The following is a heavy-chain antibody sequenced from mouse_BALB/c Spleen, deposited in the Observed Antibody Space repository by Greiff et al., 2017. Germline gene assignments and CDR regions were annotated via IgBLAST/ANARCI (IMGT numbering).Heavy chain of an antibody. CDR1: GYSITSGYY. CDR3: ARGPGGYYFDY. J-gene: IGHJ2*01. Sequence: EVQLVESGPGLVKPSQSLSLTCSVTGYSITSGYYWNWIRQFPGNKLEWMGYISYDGSNNYNPSLKNRISITRDTSKNQFFLKLNSVTTEDTATYYCARGPGGYYFDYWGQGTTLTVSS. CDR2: ISYDGSN. V-gene: IGHV3-6*02.